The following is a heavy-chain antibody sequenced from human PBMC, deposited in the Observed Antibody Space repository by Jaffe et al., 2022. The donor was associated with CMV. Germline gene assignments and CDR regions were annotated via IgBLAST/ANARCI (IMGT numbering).Heavy chain of an antibody. CDR3: ATSYSSSSGDFDY. J-gene: IGHJ4*02. CDR2: IYYSGST. CDR1: GGSISSYY. V-gene: IGHV4-59*08. Sequence: QVQLQESGPGLVKPSETLSLTCTVSGGSISSYYWSWIRQPPGKGLEWIGYIYYSGSTNYNPSLKSRVTISVDTSKNQFSLKLSSVTAADTAVYYCATSYSSSSGDFDYWGQGTLVTVSS. D-gene: IGHD6-6*01.